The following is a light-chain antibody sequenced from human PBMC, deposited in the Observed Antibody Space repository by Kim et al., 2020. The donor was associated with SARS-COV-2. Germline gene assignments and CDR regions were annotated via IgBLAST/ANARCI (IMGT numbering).Light chain of an antibody. Sequence: IVMTQSPATLSVSPGERATLSCRASQTVTTNLAWYQQKPGQPPRLLIYGASTRATRIPPRFSGSGSGTEFTLTISSLQSADFAVYYCQQYDNWPPWTFGQGTKLEI. CDR1: QTVTTN. CDR3: QQYDNWPPWT. CDR2: GAS. J-gene: IGKJ2*02. V-gene: IGKV3-15*01.